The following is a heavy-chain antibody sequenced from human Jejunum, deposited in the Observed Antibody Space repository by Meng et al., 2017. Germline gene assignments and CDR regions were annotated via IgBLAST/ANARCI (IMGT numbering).Heavy chain of an antibody. V-gene: IGHV4-30-4*01. J-gene: IGHJ4*02. CDR3: ARGNYFSSHDY. D-gene: IGHD4-11*01. Sequence: QVQLQQSGPGLVKPAQTPSLICTVSGGSITSNDYYCSWIRQPPGKGLEWIGFIQYSGTTYYSPSLKSRVTISTDTSQKQCSLEVSSVTAADSAVYYCARGNYFSSHDYWGQGTLVTVSS. CDR2: IQYSGTT. CDR1: GGSITSNDYY.